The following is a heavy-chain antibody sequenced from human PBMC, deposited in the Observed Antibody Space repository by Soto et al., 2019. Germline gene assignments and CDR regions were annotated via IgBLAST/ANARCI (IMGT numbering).Heavy chain of an antibody. CDR3: AFRVVVMQDGMDV. D-gene: IGHD2-21*01. J-gene: IGHJ6*02. Sequence: QVQLVQSGAEVKKPGSSVKVSCKSSGLTFSNYAISWVRQAPGQGPEWMGGIVHLYGTTNYAQRFQGRVTITADESTNTAYMEMRSSTSDDTATYYCAFRVVVMQDGMDVWGQGTTVTVSS. V-gene: IGHV1-69*01. CDR1: GLTFSNYA. CDR2: IVHLYGTT.